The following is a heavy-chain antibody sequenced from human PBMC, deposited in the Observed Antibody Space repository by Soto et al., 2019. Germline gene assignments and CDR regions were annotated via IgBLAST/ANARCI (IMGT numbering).Heavy chain of an antibody. Sequence: SQTLSLTCVISGDSVSSNSAAWNWIRQSPSRGLEWLGRTYYRSKWYNDYAVSVKSRITINPDTSKNQLSLQLNSVTPEDTAVYYCARDRSIAAAGGAWYYFDYWGQGTLVTVSS. CDR2: TYYRSKWYN. D-gene: IGHD6-13*01. CDR3: ARDRSIAAAGGAWYYFDY. J-gene: IGHJ4*02. V-gene: IGHV6-1*01. CDR1: GDSVSSNSAA.